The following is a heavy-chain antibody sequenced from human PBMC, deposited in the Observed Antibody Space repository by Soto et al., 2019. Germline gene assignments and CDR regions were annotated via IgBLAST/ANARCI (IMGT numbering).Heavy chain of an antibody. Sequence: SETLSLTCTVSGGSISSYYWSWIRQPPGKGLEWIGYIYYSGSTNYNPSLKSRVTISVDTSKNQFSLKLSSATAADTAVYYCARSYDFWSGYPLDYWGQGTLVTVSS. CDR2: IYYSGST. CDR1: GGSISSYY. CDR3: ARSYDFWSGYPLDY. J-gene: IGHJ4*02. V-gene: IGHV4-59*01. D-gene: IGHD3-3*01.